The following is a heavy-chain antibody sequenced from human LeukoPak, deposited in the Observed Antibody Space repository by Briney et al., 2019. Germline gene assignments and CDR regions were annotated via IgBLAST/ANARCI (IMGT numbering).Heavy chain of an antibody. J-gene: IGHJ4*02. CDR1: GGSISSYY. CDR3: AAEVGDYVDY. Sequence: SETLSLTCIVSGGSISSYYWSWIRQPPGKGLEWIGYIYYTGSTNYNPSLKSRVTISVDTSKNQFSLKLSSVTAADTAVYYCAAEVGDYVDYWGQGTLVTVSS. V-gene: IGHV4-59*01. D-gene: IGHD1-26*01. CDR2: IYYTGST.